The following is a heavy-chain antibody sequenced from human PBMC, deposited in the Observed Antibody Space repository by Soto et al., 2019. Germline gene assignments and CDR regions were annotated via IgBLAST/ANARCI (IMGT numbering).Heavy chain of an antibody. CDR3: AILSMMTIGGIRKDAVDV. J-gene: IGHJ3*01. CDR2: IYYRGTT. D-gene: IGHD3-16*01. Sequence: QVQLQEAGPGLVKPSETLSLTCTVSGDSIRSYYWSLMRQPPGQGLEWIGYIYYRGTTNYNPSLQSLITITVDTSNNLFSLTLSSVTAADTAVYYCAILSMMTIGGIRKDAVDVLCQGPIVTVSS. CDR1: GDSIRSYY. V-gene: IGHV4-59*08.